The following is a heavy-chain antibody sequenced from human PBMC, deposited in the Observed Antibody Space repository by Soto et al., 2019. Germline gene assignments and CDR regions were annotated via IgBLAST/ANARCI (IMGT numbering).Heavy chain of an antibody. Sequence: EVQLVESGGGLVQAGGSLRLSCAASGLTFANYWTHWVRQAPGKGLAWVSRINPDGSRTSYADSVTGRFTISRDHAKNTLYLQMNSLRVEDTAVYYCARETYRSFYFDYWGQGTLVTVSS. CDR2: INPDGSRT. CDR3: ARETYRSFYFDY. CDR1: GLTFANYW. J-gene: IGHJ4*02. V-gene: IGHV3-74*01. D-gene: IGHD3-10*01.